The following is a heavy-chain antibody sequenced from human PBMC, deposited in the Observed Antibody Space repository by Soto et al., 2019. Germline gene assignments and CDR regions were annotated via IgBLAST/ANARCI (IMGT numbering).Heavy chain of an antibody. CDR3: ARSLVGATPSDALAI. V-gene: IGHV1-69*13. D-gene: IGHD1-26*01. CDR2: IIPIFGTA. J-gene: IGHJ3*02. CDR1: GGTFSSYA. Sequence: SVQVSCKASGGTFSSYAISWVRQAPGQGLEWMGGIIPIFGTANYAQKFQGRVTITADESTSTAYMELSSLRSEDTAVYYCARSLVGATPSDALAIWGQGTMFPAS.